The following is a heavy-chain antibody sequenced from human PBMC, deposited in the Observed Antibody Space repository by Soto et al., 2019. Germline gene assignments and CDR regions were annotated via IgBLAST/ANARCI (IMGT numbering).Heavy chain of an antibody. J-gene: IGHJ5*02. Sequence: EVLLVESGGGLVQPGGSLRLSCVASGITISDYWMSWVRQVPGKGPEWVARIKNDGSVTSYADSVKGRFSISRDNAKKTLYLQMNSLRVEDTAVYYCVRSDWFDPWGQGTQVTVSS. CDR2: IKNDGSVT. V-gene: IGHV3-74*01. CDR1: GITISDYW. CDR3: VRSDWFDP.